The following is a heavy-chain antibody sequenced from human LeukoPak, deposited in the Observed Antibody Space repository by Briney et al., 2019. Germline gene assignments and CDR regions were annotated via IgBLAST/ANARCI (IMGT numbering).Heavy chain of an antibody. CDR3: ARDPLPGRQGVGN. V-gene: IGHV3-21*01. CDR2: ISSSSSYI. D-gene: IGHD3-3*01. Sequence: PGGSLRLSCAASGFTFSSYWMHWVRQAPGKGLEWVSSISSSSSYIYYADSVKGRFTISRDNAKNPLYLQMNSLRAEDTAVYYCARDPLPGRQGVGNWGQGTLVTVSS. CDR1: GFTFSSYW. J-gene: IGHJ4*02.